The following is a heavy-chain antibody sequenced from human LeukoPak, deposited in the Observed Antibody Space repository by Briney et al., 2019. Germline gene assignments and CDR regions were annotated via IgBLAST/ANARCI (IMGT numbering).Heavy chain of an antibody. CDR2: ISGSGGST. CDR1: GFTFSTYA. D-gene: IGHD3-22*01. CDR3: AKRGYDTSGYYGYFDY. Sequence: GGSLRLACAASGFTFSTYAMSWVRQAPGKGLEWVSVISGSGGSTYYADSVEGRFIISRDNSKNTLYLQMNSLRVEDMAAYYCAKRGYDTSGYYGYFDYWGQGTLVTVSS. V-gene: IGHV3-23*01. J-gene: IGHJ4*02.